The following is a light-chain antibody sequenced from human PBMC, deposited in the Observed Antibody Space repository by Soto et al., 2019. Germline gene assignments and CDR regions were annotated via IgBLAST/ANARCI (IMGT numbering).Light chain of an antibody. CDR2: AAS. V-gene: IGKV1-39*01. Sequence: DIPMTQSPSALSESVGDIVTITSLSSQSICSYLTWYKQKPVKAPKLLIYAASSLQSGVPSRFSGSVSGTDYALTISSLHPEDFATYYCQQSYSTPRALGGGHKVEIK. J-gene: IGKJ4*02. CDR3: QQSYSTPRA. CDR1: QSICSY.